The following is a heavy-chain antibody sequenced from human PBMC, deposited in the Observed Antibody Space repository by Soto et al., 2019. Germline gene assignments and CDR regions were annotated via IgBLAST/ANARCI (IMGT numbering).Heavy chain of an antibody. J-gene: IGHJ4*02. CDR1: GGSISSSNW. CDR2: IYHSGST. V-gene: IGHV4-4*02. CDR3: ARDHRGPGDLGSFRSGWYRNFDY. Sequence: QVQLQESGPGLVKPSGTLSLTCAVSGGSISSSNWWSWVRQPPGKGLEWIGEIYHSGSTNYNPSLKSRVTISVDKAKNQFSLKLSSVTAADTAVYYCARDHRGPGDLGSFRSGWYRNFDYWGQGTLVTVSS. D-gene: IGHD6-19*01.